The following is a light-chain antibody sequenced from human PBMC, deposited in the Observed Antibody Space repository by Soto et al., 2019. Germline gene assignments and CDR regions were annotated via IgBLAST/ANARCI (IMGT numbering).Light chain of an antibody. J-gene: IGKJ1*01. CDR3: QQDNNWPRT. CDR2: GAS. V-gene: IGKV3-15*01. CDR1: QSVSSN. Sequence: EIVMTQSPATLSVSPGERATLSCRASQSVSSNLAWYQQKPGQAPRLLIYGASTRATGIPARFSGSRSGTEFTLTISSLQSEDFAVYYCQQDNNWPRTFGQGTKVHIK.